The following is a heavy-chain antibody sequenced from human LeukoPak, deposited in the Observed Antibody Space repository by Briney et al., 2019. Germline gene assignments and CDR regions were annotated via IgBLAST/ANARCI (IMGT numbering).Heavy chain of an antibody. CDR2: ISSSSSYI. V-gene: IGHV3-21*01. Sequence: GGSLRLSCAASGFTFSSYSMNWVRQAPGKGLEWVSSISSSSSYIYYADSVKGRFTISRDNAQNSLYLQMNSLRAEDTAVYYCARDLGWGAAAGIGPDYWGQGTLVTVSS. D-gene: IGHD6-13*01. CDR3: ARDLGWGAAAGIGPDY. CDR1: GFTFSSYS. J-gene: IGHJ4*02.